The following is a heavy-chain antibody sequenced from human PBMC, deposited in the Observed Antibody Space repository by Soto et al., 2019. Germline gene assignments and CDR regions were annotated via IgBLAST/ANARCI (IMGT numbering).Heavy chain of an antibody. Sequence: QITLKESGPTLVRPTQTLTMTCTFSGFSLTTTAVGVGWVRQAPGKALEWLAVVYWDDDKRYSPSLHGRLSITKDTSKNEVVLTVTDMEPTDTGTYYCARSRGITVDDLYYYFMDVWGEGTTVTVSS. V-gene: IGHV2-5*02. CDR2: VYWDDDK. J-gene: IGHJ6*03. D-gene: IGHD3-10*01. CDR1: GFSLTTTAVG. CDR3: ARSRGITVDDLYYYFMDV.